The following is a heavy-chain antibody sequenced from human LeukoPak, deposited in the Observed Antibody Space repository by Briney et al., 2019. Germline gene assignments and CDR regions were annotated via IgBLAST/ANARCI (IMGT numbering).Heavy chain of an antibody. D-gene: IGHD3-22*01. CDR3: ARESYYDSSGYHP. CDR1: GGSISSYY. V-gene: IGHV4-59*12. CDR2: IYYSGST. Sequence: SETLSLTCTVSGGSISSYYWSWIRQPPGKGLEWIGYIYYSGSTNYNPSLKSRVTMSVDTSKNQFSLKLSSVTAADTAVYYCARESYYDSSGYHPWGQGTLVTVSS. J-gene: IGHJ5*02.